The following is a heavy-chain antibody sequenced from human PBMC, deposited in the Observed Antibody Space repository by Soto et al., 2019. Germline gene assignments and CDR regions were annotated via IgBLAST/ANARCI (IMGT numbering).Heavy chain of an antibody. CDR3: AAGGGLPRYS. CDR2: IYHSGST. D-gene: IGHD5-12*01. V-gene: IGHV4-30-2*01. J-gene: IGHJ4*02. Sequence: QLQLQESGSGLVKPSQTLSLTCAVSGGSISSGGYSWSWIRQPPGKGLEWIGYIYHSGSTYYNPSLKSRVTTSVDRSKTQFSRKLSSVTAADTAVYYCAAGGGLPRYSWGQGTLVTVSS. CDR1: GGSISSGGYS.